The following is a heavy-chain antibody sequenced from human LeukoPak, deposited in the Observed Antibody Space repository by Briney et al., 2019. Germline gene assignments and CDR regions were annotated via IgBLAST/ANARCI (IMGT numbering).Heavy chain of an antibody. D-gene: IGHD1-1*01. Sequence: PGGSLRLSCAASGFTFSSYGMHWVRQAPGKGLEWVAVIWYDGSNKYYADSVKGRFTISRDNSQNTLYLQVNSLRAEDTAVYYCAKGNGGYYYLDVWGKGTTVTVSS. V-gene: IGHV3-33*06. CDR3: AKGNGGYYYLDV. CDR1: GFTFSSYG. CDR2: IWYDGSNK. J-gene: IGHJ6*03.